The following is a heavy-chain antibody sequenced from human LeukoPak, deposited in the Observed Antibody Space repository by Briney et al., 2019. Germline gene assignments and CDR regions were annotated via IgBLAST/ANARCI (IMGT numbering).Heavy chain of an antibody. CDR1: GYIFTAYF. CDR2: ISAYDGNT. D-gene: IGHD1-26*01. CDR3: ARATVGREGYYDY. Sequence: GASVKVSCKASGYIFTAYFLHWVRQAPGQGLEWMGWISAYDGNTNYAQKLQGRVTMTTDTSTSTAYMELRSLRSDDTAVYYCARATVGREGYYDYWGQGTLVTVSS. V-gene: IGHV1-18*04. J-gene: IGHJ4*02.